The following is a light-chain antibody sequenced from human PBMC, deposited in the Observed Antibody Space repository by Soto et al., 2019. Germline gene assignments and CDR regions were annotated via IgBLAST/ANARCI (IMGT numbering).Light chain of an antibody. CDR1: QGISSY. CDR3: QQYYSYPFT. J-gene: IGKJ3*01. CDR2: AAS. V-gene: IGKV1-8*01. Sequence: IQMTQSPSSLSASTGDRVTITRRASQGISSYLAWYQQKQGQAPKLLIYAASTLQSGVPSRFSGSGSGTDFTLTLSRLQSEDFATYYCQQYYSYPFTFGPGTKVDIK.